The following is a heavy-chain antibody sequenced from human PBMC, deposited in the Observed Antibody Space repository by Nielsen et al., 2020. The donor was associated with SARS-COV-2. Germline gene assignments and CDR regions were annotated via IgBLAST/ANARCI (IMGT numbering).Heavy chain of an antibody. Sequence: GGSLRLSCAASGFTFSSYAMSWVRQAPGKGLEWVSAISGSGGSTYYADSVKGRFTISRDNSKNTLYLQMNSLRAEDTAVYYCARERITMVRGVKGVIYYYGMDVWGQGTTVTVSS. CDR1: GFTFSSYA. V-gene: IGHV3-23*01. CDR2: ISGSGGST. J-gene: IGHJ6*02. D-gene: IGHD3-10*01. CDR3: ARERITMVRGVKGVIYYYGMDV.